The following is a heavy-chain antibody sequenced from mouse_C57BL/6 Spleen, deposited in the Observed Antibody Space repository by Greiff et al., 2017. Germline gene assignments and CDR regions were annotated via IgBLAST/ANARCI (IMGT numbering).Heavy chain of an antibody. V-gene: IGHV1-53*01. D-gene: IGHD1-1*01. J-gene: IGHJ2*01. Sequence: QVQLQQPGTELVKPGASVKLSCKASGYTFTSYWMHWVKQRPGQGLEWIGTINPSNGGTNYNEKFKSKATLTVDKSSSSAYMQLSSLTSADSAVDYGAREGATVVATGFDYWGQGTTLTVSS. CDR2: INPSNGGT. CDR3: AREGATVVATGFDY. CDR1: GYTFTSYW.